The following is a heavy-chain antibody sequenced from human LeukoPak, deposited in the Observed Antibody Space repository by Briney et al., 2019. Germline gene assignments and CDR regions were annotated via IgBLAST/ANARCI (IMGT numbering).Heavy chain of an antibody. CDR2: IYTGGNT. Sequence: GGSLRLSCAASGFTVDSNYLSWVRQAPGKGLEWVSTIYTGGNTYYAASVKGRFTISRDFSKNTVFLHMNSLRAEDTAMYYCARGGDSGYYDYFDYWGQGALVTVSS. CDR3: ARGGDSGYYDYFDY. J-gene: IGHJ4*02. D-gene: IGHD3-22*01. CDR1: GFTVDSNY. V-gene: IGHV3-53*01.